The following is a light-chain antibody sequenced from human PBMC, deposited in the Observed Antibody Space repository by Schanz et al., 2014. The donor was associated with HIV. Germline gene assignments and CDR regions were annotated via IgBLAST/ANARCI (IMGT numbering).Light chain of an antibody. CDR2: GTS. CDR1: ETISRSY. V-gene: IGKV3-20*01. J-gene: IGKJ2*01. CDR3: QQYGSSPPYT. Sequence: EIVLAQSPDTLSLSPGERATLSCRASETISRSYLAWYQQKPGQAPRLLIFGTSTRATGIPDRFGGGGSGTDFTLTISRLEPEDFAVYYCQQYGSSPPYTFGQGTKLEIK.